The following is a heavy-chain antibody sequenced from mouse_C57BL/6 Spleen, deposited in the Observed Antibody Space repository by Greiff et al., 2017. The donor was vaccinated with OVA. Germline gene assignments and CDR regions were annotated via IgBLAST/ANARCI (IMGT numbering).Heavy chain of an antibody. CDR3: ARDGVGYGTKIPYWYFVV. Sequence: EVQRVESGGGLVKPGGSLKLSCAASGFTFSSYAMSWVRQTPEKRLEWVATISDGGSYTYYPDNVKGRFTISRDNAKNNLYLQMSHLKSEDTAMYYCARDGVGYGTKIPYWYFVVWGTGTTVTVSS. CDR1: GFTFSSYA. J-gene: IGHJ1*03. CDR2: ISDGGSYT. V-gene: IGHV5-4*01. D-gene: IGHD1-1*01.